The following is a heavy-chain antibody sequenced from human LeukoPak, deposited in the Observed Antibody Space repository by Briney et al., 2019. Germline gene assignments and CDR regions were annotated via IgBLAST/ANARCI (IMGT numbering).Heavy chain of an antibody. CDR3: ARVSQQTPFYVYYYYYYMDV. V-gene: IGHV4-59*01. Sequence: PSETLSLTCTVSGGSISSYYWSWIRQPPGKGLEWIGYIYYSGSTNYNPSLKSRVTISVDTSKSQFSLKLSSVTAADTAVYYCARVSQQTPFYVYYYYYYMDVWGKGTTVTVSS. J-gene: IGHJ6*03. D-gene: IGHD5/OR15-5a*01. CDR1: GGSISSYY. CDR2: IYYSGST.